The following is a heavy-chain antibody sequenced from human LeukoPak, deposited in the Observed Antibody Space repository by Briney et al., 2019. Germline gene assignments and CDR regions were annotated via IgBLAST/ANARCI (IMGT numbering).Heavy chain of an antibody. CDR2: IYYSGST. Sequence: SETLSLTCTVSGGSINNYYWSWIRQAPGKGLEWIGYIYYSGSTNYNPSLKSRVTISLGTSKNQFSLRLSSVTAADTAVYYCVRYSGSSYLFDYWGQGTLVTVSS. D-gene: IGHD1-26*01. V-gene: IGHV4-59*01. CDR3: VRYSGSSYLFDY. J-gene: IGHJ4*02. CDR1: GGSINNYY.